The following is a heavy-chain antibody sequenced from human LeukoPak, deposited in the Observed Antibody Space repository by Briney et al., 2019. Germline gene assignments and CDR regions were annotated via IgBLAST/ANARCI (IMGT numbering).Heavy chain of an antibody. CDR2: INTDGSST. Sequence: PGGSLRLSCAASGFTFSSYWMHWVRQAPGKGLVWVSRINTDGSSTSYADSVKGRFTISRDNAKNTLYLQMNSLRAEDTAVYYCARGIVGATDDAFDIWGQGTMVTASS. J-gene: IGHJ3*02. D-gene: IGHD1-26*01. CDR1: GFTFSSYW. CDR3: ARGIVGATDDAFDI. V-gene: IGHV3-74*01.